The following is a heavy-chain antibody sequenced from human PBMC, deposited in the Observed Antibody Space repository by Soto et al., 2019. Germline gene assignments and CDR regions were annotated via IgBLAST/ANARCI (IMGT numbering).Heavy chain of an antibody. CDR1: GGSISRSTYY. CDR2: LYYGGSTYYSAST. Sequence: QLQLQESGPGLVKPSETLSLTCTVSGGSISRSTYYWGWIRQPPGKGLEWIGSLYYGGSTYYSASTYYHPSLKSRVTISVDASKNQLSLRLSSLTAADTAVYYCARHGRLADIVVVPAAHYFDYWGQGALVTVSS. CDR3: ARHGRLADIVVVPAAHYFDY. D-gene: IGHD2-2*01. V-gene: IGHV4-39*01. J-gene: IGHJ4*02.